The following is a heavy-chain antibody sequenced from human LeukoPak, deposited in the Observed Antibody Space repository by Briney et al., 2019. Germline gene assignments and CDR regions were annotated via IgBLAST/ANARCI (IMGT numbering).Heavy chain of an antibody. V-gene: IGHV3-20*04. CDR2: INWNGGST. CDR3: ARDLGGSGIEY. J-gene: IGHJ4*02. D-gene: IGHD3-10*01. CDR1: EFTFDDYG. Sequence: GGSLRLSCAYYEFTFDDYGMSWDLQAAGKGLEWISGINWNGGSTGYADSVKGRFTISRDNAKNSLYLQMNSLRAEDTALYYCARDLGGSGIEYWGQGTLVTVSS.